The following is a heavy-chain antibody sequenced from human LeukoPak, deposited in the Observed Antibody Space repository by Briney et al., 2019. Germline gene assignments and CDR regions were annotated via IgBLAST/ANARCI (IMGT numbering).Heavy chain of an antibody. CDR3: ARSRGIQLWFSPDY. D-gene: IGHD5-18*01. Sequence: SETLSLTCTVSGGSISSSSYYWGWIRQPPGKGLEWIGSIYYSGSTNYNPSLKSRVTISVDTSKNQFSLKLSSVTAADTAVYYCARSRGIQLWFSPDYWGQGTLVTVSS. CDR1: GGSISSSSYY. J-gene: IGHJ4*02. V-gene: IGHV4-39*07. CDR2: IYYSGST.